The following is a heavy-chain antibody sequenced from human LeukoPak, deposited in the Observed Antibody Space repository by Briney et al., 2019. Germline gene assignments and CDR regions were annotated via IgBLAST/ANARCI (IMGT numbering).Heavy chain of an antibody. CDR1: GGTFSSYA. D-gene: IGHD1-1*01. J-gene: IGHJ5*02. Sequence: VASVKVSCKASGGTFSSYAISWVRQAPGQGLEWMGGIITIFGTANYAQKFQGRVTITADESTSTAYMELSSLRSEDTAVYYCARRGTTGTTSWFDPWGQGTLVTVSS. V-gene: IGHV1-69*13. CDR2: IITIFGTA. CDR3: ARRGTTGTTSWFDP.